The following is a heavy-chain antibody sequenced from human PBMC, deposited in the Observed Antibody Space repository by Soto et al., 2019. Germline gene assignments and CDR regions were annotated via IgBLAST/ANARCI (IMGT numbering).Heavy chain of an antibody. CDR3: ARGTYEYSYGSSHFDY. CDR2: IWYDGSNK. Sequence: QVQLVESGGGVVQPGRSLRLSCAASGFTFSSYGMHWVRQAPGKGLEWVAVIWYDGSNKYYADSVKGRFTISRDNSKNTLYLQMNSLRAEDTAVYYCARGTYEYSYGSSHFDYWGQGTLVTVSS. CDR1: GFTFSSYG. V-gene: IGHV3-33*01. J-gene: IGHJ4*02. D-gene: IGHD5-18*01.